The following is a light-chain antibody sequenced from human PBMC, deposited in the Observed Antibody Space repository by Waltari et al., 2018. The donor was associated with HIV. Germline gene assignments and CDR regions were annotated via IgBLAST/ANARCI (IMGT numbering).Light chain of an antibody. CDR3: SSYLNKTNLV. Sequence: QSALTQPASVSGSPGQSITMSCTRSSNDVGSYGTVSQYQKNTDKPPKLIIYEVRYRTSGISNRFSGAKSGNPAILTISGLQADEEANYYCSSYLNKTNLVFGTGTEVTVL. CDR1: SNDVGSYGT. V-gene: IGLV2-14*03. J-gene: IGLJ1*01. CDR2: EVR.